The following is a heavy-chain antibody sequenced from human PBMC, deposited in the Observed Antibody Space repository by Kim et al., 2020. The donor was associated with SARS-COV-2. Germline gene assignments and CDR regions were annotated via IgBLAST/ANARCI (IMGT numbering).Heavy chain of an antibody. V-gene: IGHV4-39*01. D-gene: IGHD5-18*01. CDR3: ARQRVNTAMVFDY. Sequence: YNPSLKSRVTISVDTSKNQFSLKLSSVTAADTAVYYCARQRVNTAMVFDYWGQGTLVTVSS. J-gene: IGHJ4*02.